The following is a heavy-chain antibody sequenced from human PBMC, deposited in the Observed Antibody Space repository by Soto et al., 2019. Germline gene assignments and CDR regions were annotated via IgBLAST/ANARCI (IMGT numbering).Heavy chain of an antibody. CDR3: ARRLGSYYYGMDV. Sequence: ASVKVSCKASGYTLTSYGISWVRQAPGQGLEWMGWISTYNGNTNYAQKLQGRVTMTTDTSTNTAYMDLRSLTSDDTAVYFCARRLGSYYYGMDVWGQGTTVTVSS. CDR1: GYTLTSYG. V-gene: IGHV1-18*01. J-gene: IGHJ6*02. CDR2: ISTYNGNT. D-gene: IGHD3-16*01.